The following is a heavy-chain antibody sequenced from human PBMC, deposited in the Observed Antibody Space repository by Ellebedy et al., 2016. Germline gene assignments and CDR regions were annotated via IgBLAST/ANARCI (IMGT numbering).Heavy chain of an antibody. J-gene: IGHJ4*02. CDR2: IIPIFGTA. CDR1: GGTFSSYA. CDR3: ARDGGYSYGHGLDY. Sequence: ASVKVSCKAPGGTFSSYAISWVRQAPGQGLEWMGGIIPIFGTANYAQKFQGRVTITADESTSTAYTELSSLRSEDTAVYYCARDGGYSYGHGLDYWGQGTLVTVSS. D-gene: IGHD5-18*01. V-gene: IGHV1-69*13.